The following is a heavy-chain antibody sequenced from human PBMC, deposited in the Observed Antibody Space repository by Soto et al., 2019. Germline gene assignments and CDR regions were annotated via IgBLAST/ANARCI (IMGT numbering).Heavy chain of an antibody. V-gene: IGHV4-59*01. CDR1: SGSIRTSY. J-gene: IGHJ3*02. D-gene: IGHD2-21*02. Sequence: QVQLQESGPGLVKPSETLSLTCTVPSGSIRTSYWTWIRQFPGKRLEWIAHIHNSGNTNSNPSLKNRVTISMDTSKNQISLRLTSVTAADTAMYYCARLQYTVVTPIDMWGQGTMVTVSS. CDR3: ARLQYTVVTPIDM. CDR2: IHNSGNT.